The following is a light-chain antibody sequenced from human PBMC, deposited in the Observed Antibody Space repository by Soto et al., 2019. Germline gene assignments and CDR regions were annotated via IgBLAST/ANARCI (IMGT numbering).Light chain of an antibody. CDR1: QDISDY. V-gene: IGKV1-17*03. J-gene: IGKJ1*01. CDR2: AAS. Sequence: DIQMTQSPSAMSGSVGDRVTITCRASQDISDYLAWFQQKPGKVPKLLMYAASTLQSGVPSRFSGSGSGTEFTLTISSLQPDDFATYYCQHYNSYSGAFGQGTKVDI. CDR3: QHYNSYSGA.